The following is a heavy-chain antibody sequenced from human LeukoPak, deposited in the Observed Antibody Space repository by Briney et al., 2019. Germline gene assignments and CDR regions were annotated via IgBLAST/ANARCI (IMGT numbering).Heavy chain of an antibody. CDR2: ISSSSSYI. V-gene: IGHV3-21*01. CDR3: ARNSEYSSSSGDY. J-gene: IGHJ4*02. Sequence: KPWGSLRLSCAASGFTFNSYSMNWVRQAPGKGLEWVSSISSSSSYIYYADSVKGRFTISRDNAKNSLNLQMNSLRAEDTAVYYCARNSEYSSSSGDYWGQGTLVTVSS. D-gene: IGHD6-6*01. CDR1: GFTFNSYS.